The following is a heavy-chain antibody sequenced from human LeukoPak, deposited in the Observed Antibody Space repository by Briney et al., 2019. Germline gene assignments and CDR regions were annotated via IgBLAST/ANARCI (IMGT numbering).Heavy chain of an antibody. CDR1: GGSISSYY. D-gene: IGHD6-13*01. Sequence: SETLSLTCTVSGGSISSYYWSWIRPPPGKGLEWIGFIYYSGSTNYNPSLKSRVTISVDTSKNQFSLKLSSVTAADTAVYYCARDQYSSSWYQGLDVWGQGTTVTVSS. V-gene: IGHV4-59*01. CDR2: IYYSGST. J-gene: IGHJ6*02. CDR3: ARDQYSSSWYQGLDV.